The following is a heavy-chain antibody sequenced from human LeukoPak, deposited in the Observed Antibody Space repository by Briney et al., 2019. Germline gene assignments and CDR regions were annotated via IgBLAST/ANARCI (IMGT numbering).Heavy chain of an antibody. V-gene: IGHV4-39*01. CDR1: GASISSSTYY. CDR3: ARHDSSGFYYYIDY. CDR2: IYYSGST. Sequence: SETLSLTCTVSGASISSSTYYWGWIRQPPGKGLEWIGSIYYSGSTYYNPSLKSRVTISVDTSKNQFSLKLNSVTAADTAVYYCARHDSSGFYYYIDYWGQGTLVTVSS. J-gene: IGHJ4*02. D-gene: IGHD3-22*01.